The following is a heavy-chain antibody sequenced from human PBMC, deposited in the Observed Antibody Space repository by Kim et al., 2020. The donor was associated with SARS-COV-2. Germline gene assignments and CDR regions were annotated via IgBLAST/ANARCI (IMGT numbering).Heavy chain of an antibody. D-gene: IGHD5-12*01. V-gene: IGHV4-59*01. Sequence: SETLSLTCTVSGGSISSYYWSWIRQPPGKGLEWIGYIYYSGSTNYNPSLKSRVTISVDTSKNQLSLKLSSVTAADTAVYYCARGHSGYLNWFDPWGQGTLVTVSS. CDR3: ARGHSGYLNWFDP. CDR2: IYYSGST. J-gene: IGHJ5*02. CDR1: GGSISSYY.